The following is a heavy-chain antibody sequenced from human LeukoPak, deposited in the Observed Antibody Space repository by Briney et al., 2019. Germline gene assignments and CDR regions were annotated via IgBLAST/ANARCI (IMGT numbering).Heavy chain of an antibody. V-gene: IGHV3-53*01. J-gene: IGHJ4*02. CDR2: ISTGGSP. CDR3: VRGFRGYSFDY. CDR1: GFTISNNY. Sequence: GGSLRLSCAASGFTISNNYMTWVRQAPGKGLEWVSLISTGGSPYYTDSVKGRFTISRDNSKNTLFLQMNSLRAEDTAVYYCVRGFRGYSFDYWGQGTLVTVSS.